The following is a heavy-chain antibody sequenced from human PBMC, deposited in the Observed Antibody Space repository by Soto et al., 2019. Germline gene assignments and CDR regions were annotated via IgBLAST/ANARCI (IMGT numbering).Heavy chain of an antibody. D-gene: IGHD3-3*01. CDR2: INAGNGNT. CDR1: GYTFTSYA. J-gene: IGHJ5*02. Sequence: ASVKVSCKASGYTFTSYAMHWVRQAPGQRLEWMGWINAGNGNTKYSQKFQGRVTITRDTSASTAYMELSSLRSEDTAVYYCAIVRYYFWSAYWFYPRGQGTLVTVSS. CDR3: AIVRYYFWSAYWFYP. V-gene: IGHV1-3*01.